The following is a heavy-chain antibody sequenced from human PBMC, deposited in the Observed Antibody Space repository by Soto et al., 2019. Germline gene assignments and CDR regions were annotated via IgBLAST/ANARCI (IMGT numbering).Heavy chain of an antibody. CDR1: GYTFTSYG. Sequence: ASVKVSCKASGYTFTSYGISWVRQAPVQGIEWMGWISAYNGNTNYAQKLQGRVTMTTDTSTSTAYMELRSLRSDDTAVYYCARDLNIVVVVAASYFDCWGQGTLVTVSS. D-gene: IGHD2-15*01. CDR2: ISAYNGNT. J-gene: IGHJ4*02. CDR3: ARDLNIVVVVAASYFDC. V-gene: IGHV1-18*01.